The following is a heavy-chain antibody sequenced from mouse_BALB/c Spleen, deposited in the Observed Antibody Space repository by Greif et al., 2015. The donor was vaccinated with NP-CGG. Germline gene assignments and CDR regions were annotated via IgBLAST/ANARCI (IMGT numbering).Heavy chain of an antibody. D-gene: IGHD4-1*01. CDR1: GYTFTDYY. Sequence: QVQLKESGPELVKPGASVKISCKASGYTFTDYYINWVKQKPGQGLEWIGWIYPGSGNTKCNEKFKGKATLTVDTSSSTAYMLFSSLTSEDTAVYFCARRTGTEAMDYWGQGTSVTVSS. J-gene: IGHJ4*01. CDR3: ARRTGTEAMDY. CDR2: IYPGSGNT. V-gene: IGHV1-84*02.